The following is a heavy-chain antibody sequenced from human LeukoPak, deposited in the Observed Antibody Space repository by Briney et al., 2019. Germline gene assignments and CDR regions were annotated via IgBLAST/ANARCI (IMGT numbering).Heavy chain of an antibody. Sequence: SVKVSCKAPGGSFVRYAISWVRQAPGQGLEWMGGIVPILGTANYAQKFQGRVTITADDSTGTAYMELTSLRSADTAVYYCARSQGYSYGSSYWGQGTLVTVSS. CDR3: ARSQGYSYGSSY. D-gene: IGHD5-18*01. CDR2: IVPILGTA. V-gene: IGHV1-69*01. J-gene: IGHJ4*02. CDR1: GGSFVRYA.